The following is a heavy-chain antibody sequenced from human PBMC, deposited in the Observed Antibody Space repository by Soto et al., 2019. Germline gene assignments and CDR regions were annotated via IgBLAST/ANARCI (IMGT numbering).Heavy chain of an antibody. CDR3: ARGRGIAAAGGVSNAFDI. CDR2: IYYSGST. J-gene: IGHJ3*02. D-gene: IGHD6-13*01. Sequence: SETLSLTSTVSGGNIRSYGWSWIRQPPGKGLEWIGYIYYSGSTNYNPSLKSRVTISVDTSKNQFSLKLSSVTAADTAVYYCARGRGIAAAGGVSNAFDIWGQGTMVTVSS. CDR1: GGNIRSYG. V-gene: IGHV4-59*01.